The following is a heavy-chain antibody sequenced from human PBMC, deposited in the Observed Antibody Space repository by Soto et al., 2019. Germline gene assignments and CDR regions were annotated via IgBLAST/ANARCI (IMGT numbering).Heavy chain of an antibody. J-gene: IGHJ6*02. CDR1: GDSVSSNIAA. D-gene: IGHD3-10*01. Sequence: SQTLSLTCAISGDSVSSNIAAWNWIRQSPSRGLEWLGRTYYRSKWYNDYAVSVKSRITINPDTSKNQFSLQVNSMTAEDTAMYYCAGGGVRGVITRTRDYYGMDVWGQGTTVTVSS. CDR2: TYYRSKWYN. V-gene: IGHV6-1*01. CDR3: AGGGVRGVITRTRDYYGMDV.